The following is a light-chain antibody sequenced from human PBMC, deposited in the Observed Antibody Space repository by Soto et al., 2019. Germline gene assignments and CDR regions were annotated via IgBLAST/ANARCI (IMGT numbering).Light chain of an antibody. V-gene: IGLV2-8*01. CDR1: SSDVGDYNY. J-gene: IGLJ1*01. CDR2: EVI. Sequence: QAVLTQPPSASGSPGQSVTISCTGTSSDVGDYNYVSWYQQHPGKAPTLLIYEVIKRPSGVPDRFSGSKSGNTASLTVSGLQAEDDADYYCSSYAGSNIYYVFGTGTKLTVL. CDR3: SSYAGSNIYYV.